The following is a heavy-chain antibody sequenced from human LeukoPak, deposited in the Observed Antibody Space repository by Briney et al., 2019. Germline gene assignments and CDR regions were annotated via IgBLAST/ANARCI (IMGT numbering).Heavy chain of an antibody. V-gene: IGHV3-53*01. J-gene: IGHJ4*02. CDR1: GFSVSSNY. CDR2: IYSGGST. CDR3: ARVSSWYMDY. D-gene: IGHD6-13*01. Sequence: GGSLRLSCAASGFSVSSNYMSWVRQAPGKGLEWVSLIYSGGSTYYADSVKGRFTISRDNSKNTLYLQMNSLRAEDTAVYYCARVSSWYMDYWGQGTLVTVSS.